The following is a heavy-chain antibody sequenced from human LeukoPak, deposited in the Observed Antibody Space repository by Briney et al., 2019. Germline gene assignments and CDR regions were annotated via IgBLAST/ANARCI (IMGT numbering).Heavy chain of an antibody. CDR2: IRYDGSNK. CDR3: AKDGGSSSDYYYYYMDV. J-gene: IGHJ6*03. D-gene: IGHD6-6*01. V-gene: IGHV3-30*02. Sequence: PGGSLRLSCAASGFTFSSYGMHWVRQAPGKGLEWVAFIRYDGSNKYYADSVKGRFTISRDNSKNTLYLQMNSLRAEDTAVYYRAKDGGSSSDYYYYYMDVWGKGTTVTVSS. CDR1: GFTFSSYG.